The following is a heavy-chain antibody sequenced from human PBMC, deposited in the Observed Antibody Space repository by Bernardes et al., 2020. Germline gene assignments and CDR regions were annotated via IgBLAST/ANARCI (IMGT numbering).Heavy chain of an antibody. CDR2: IRVSGGST. J-gene: IGHJ4*02. V-gene: IGHV3-23*01. Sequence: GGSLRLSCAASGFTFSSDAMTWVRQAPTKGLDWVSTIRVSGGSTYYADSVKGRFTISRDNSKNTLYLQMNTLRAEDTAVYYCAKDITASVSYYSDYWGQGTLVTVSS. D-gene: IGHD1-26*01. CDR1: GFTFSSDA. CDR3: AKDITASVSYYSDY.